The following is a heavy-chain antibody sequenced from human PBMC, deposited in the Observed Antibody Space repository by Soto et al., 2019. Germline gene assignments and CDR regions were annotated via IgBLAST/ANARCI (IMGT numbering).Heavy chain of an antibody. V-gene: IGHV3-74*01. CDR3: ARGKSGGYYNDY. J-gene: IGHJ4*02. Sequence: EVQLVESGGGLVQPGGSLRLSCAGSGFTFSGYWMHWVRQVPGKGLVWVSRINSDGSSRNYADSVKGRFSISRDNAKNTVYLQVNNLRAEDTAVYYCARGKSGGYYNDYWGQGTLVTVSS. CDR1: GFTFSGYW. D-gene: IGHD3-22*01. CDR2: INSDGSSR.